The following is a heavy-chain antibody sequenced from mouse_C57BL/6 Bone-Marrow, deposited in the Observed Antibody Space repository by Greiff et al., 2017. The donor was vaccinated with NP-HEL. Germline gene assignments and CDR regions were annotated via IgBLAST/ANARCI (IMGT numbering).Heavy chain of an antibody. CDR2: ISSGGSYS. CDR3: ASPYDYDVAWFAY. J-gene: IGHJ3*01. V-gene: IGHV5-6*01. CDR1: GFTFSSYG. D-gene: IGHD2-4*01. Sequence: DVQLVESGGDLVKPGGSLKLSCAASGFTFSSYGMSWVRQTPDQRLEWVAPISSGGSYSYYPDSVKGRFTISRDNAKNTLYLQMSSLKSEDTAMYYCASPYDYDVAWFAYWGQGTLVTVSA.